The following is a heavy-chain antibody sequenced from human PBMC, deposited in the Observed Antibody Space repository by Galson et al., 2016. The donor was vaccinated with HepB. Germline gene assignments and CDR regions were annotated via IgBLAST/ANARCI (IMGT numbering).Heavy chain of an antibody. V-gene: IGHV1-3*04. Sequence: SVKVSCRASGYAFSIFDIRWVRQTAGQGLEWMGLINTGNGKTKYSQNFQGRVTITRDTSASKAYMELSSLRSQDSAVYYCARGITVEPSANWFDPWGQGSLVTVSS. CDR2: INTGNGKT. J-gene: IGHJ5*02. D-gene: IGHD4-11*01. CDR1: GYAFSIFD. CDR3: ARGITVEPSANWFDP.